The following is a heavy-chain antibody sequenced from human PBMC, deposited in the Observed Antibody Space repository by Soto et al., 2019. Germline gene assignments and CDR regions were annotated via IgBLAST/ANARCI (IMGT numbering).Heavy chain of an antibody. CDR1: GYSFTSYW. Sequence: GESLKISCKGSGYSFTSYWIGWVRQMPGKGLEWVGIIYLGDSDTRYSPSFQGQVTISADKSISTAYLQWSSLKASDTAMYYCARTSMVRGGYYYYYGMDVWGQGTTVTVSS. V-gene: IGHV5-51*01. D-gene: IGHD3-10*01. CDR3: ARTSMVRGGYYYYYGMDV. CDR2: IYLGDSDT. J-gene: IGHJ6*02.